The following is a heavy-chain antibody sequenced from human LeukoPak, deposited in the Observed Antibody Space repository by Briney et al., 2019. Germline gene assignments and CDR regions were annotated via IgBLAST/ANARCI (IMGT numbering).Heavy chain of an antibody. CDR3: ARDQYRSSGWSNYYYYYGMDV. Sequence: SGTLSLTCAVSGGSISSSNWWSWVRQPPGKGLEWIGEIYHSGSTNYNPSLKSRVTISVDKSKNQFSLKLSSVTAADTAVYYCARDQYRSSGWSNYYYYYGMDVWGQGTTVTVSS. CDR1: GGSISSSNW. V-gene: IGHV4-4*02. D-gene: IGHD6-19*01. CDR2: IYHSGST. J-gene: IGHJ6*02.